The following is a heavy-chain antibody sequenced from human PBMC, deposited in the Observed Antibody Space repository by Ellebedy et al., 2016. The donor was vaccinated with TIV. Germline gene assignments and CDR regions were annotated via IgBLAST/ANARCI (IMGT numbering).Heavy chain of an antibody. V-gene: IGHV5-51*01. D-gene: IGHD3-10*01. Sequence: GESLKIPCQTSGYSFTNYWIGWARQMPGKGLEWVGIIYPGDYDTRYRPSFRGQVIISVDRSINTAYLQWSSLRTSDTAMYYCARRGPGAGDYWGQGTLVTVSS. CDR3: ARRGPGAGDY. J-gene: IGHJ4*02. CDR2: IYPGDYDT. CDR1: GYSFTNYW.